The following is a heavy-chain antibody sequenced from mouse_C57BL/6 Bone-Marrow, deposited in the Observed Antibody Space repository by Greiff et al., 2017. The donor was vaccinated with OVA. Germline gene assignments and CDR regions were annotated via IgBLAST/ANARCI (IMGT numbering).Heavy chain of an antibody. J-gene: IGHJ4*01. D-gene: IGHD4-1*01. V-gene: IGHV7-3*01. CDR1: GSTFTDYY. CDR2: IRNKANGYTT. CDR3: ARSLTGLYAMDY. Sequence: EVQLVESGGGLVQPGGSLSLSCAASGSTFTDYYMSWVRQPPGKALEWLGFIRNKANGYTTEYSASVKGRFTISRDNSQSILYLQMNALRAEDSATYYCARSLTGLYAMDYWGQGTSVTVSS.